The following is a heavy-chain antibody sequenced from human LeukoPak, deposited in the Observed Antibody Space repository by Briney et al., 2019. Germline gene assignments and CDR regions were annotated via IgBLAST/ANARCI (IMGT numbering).Heavy chain of an antibody. CDR1: GLTFSDSY. D-gene: IGHD1-1*01. V-gene: IGHV3-11*04. CDR3: ARVRSGTQTYYFHYYMDV. J-gene: IGHJ6*03. CDR2: ISGTGKTI. Sequence: GGSLRVSCAASGLTFSDSYVTWIRQAPGKGLEWRSYISGTGKTIYFADSLKGRSSVSRDNAKNTLYLQMNSLRAEDTAVYYCARVRSGTQTYYFHYYMDVWGKGTTVTVSS.